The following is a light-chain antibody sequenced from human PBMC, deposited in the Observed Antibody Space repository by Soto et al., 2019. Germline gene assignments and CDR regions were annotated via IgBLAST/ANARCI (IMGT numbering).Light chain of an antibody. CDR1: QSVSSTY. CDR3: QQRSNWPFT. CDR2: GAS. V-gene: IGKV3D-20*02. Sequence: EIVFTPSPGTLSLSPGERPTLSCRASQSVSSTYLIWYQQKPGQAPRLLIYGASSRATGVPDRFSGGGSGTDFTLTISSLEPEDFAVYYCQQRSNWPFTFGPGTKVDIK. J-gene: IGKJ3*01.